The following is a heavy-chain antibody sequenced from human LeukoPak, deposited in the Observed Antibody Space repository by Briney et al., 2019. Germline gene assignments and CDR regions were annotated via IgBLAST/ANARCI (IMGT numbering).Heavy chain of an antibody. D-gene: IGHD3-22*01. V-gene: IGHV3-9*01. CDR2: ISWNSGSI. Sequence: GGSLRLSCAASGFTFDDYAMHWVRQAPGKGLEWVSGISWNSGSIGYADSVKGRFTISRDNAKNSLYLQMNSLRAEDTAVYYCARDLPTYYYDSSARHQWFDPWGQGTLVTVSS. CDR1: GFTFDDYA. CDR3: ARDLPTYYYDSSARHQWFDP. J-gene: IGHJ5*02.